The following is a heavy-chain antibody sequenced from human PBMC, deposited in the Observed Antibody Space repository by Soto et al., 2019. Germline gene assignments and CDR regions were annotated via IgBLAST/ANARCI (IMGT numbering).Heavy chain of an antibody. CDR2: INPNSGGT. D-gene: IGHD3-10*01. CDR1: GYTFTGYY. V-gene: IGHV1-2*04. CDR3: ASGYYYGSGSYSDAFDI. J-gene: IGHJ3*02. Sequence: ASVKVSCKACGYTFTGYYMHCVRQAPGQGLEWMGWINPNSGGTNYAQKFQGWVTMTRDTSISTAYMELSRLRSDDTAVYYCASGYYYGSGSYSDAFDIWGQGTMVTVSS.